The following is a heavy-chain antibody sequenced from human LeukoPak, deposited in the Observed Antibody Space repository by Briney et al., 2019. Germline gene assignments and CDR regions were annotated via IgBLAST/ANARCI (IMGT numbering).Heavy chain of an antibody. CDR1: GCSISSGDYY. CDR2: IYYSGST. D-gene: IGHD3-22*01. CDR3: ARDGWYYYDTTGSDAFDI. J-gene: IGHJ3*02. V-gene: IGHV4-30-4*08. Sequence: SQTLSLTCTVSGCSISSGDYYWSWIRQPPGKGLEWIGYIYYSGSTYYNPSLKSRVTISVDTSKNQFSLKLSSVTAADTAVYYCARDGWYYYDTTGSDAFDIWGQGTMVTVSS.